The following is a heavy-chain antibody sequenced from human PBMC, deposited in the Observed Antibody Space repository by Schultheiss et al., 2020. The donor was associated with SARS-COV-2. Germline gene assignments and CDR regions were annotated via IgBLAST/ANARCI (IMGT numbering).Heavy chain of an antibody. CDR3: ARHRRGSSIWYDY. D-gene: IGHD6-13*01. Sequence: ESLKISCSASGFTFSQYGMHWVRQAPGKGLEWLGDIDHRGITNYNPSLKSRVTILVDTSTNQFSLKLSSVTAADTAVYYCARHRRGSSIWYDYWGQGTLVTVSS. CDR2: IDHRGIT. V-gene: IGHV4-34*01. CDR1: GFTFSQYG. J-gene: IGHJ4*02.